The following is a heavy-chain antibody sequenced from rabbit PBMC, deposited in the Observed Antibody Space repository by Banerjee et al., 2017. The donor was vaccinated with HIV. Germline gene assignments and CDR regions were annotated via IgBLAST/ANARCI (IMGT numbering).Heavy chain of an antibody. CDR2: IYADSSGST. CDR3: ARDFDF. Sequence: QEQLEESGGDLVKPEGSLTITCTASGFSFSNKYVMCWVRQAPGKGLEWIACIYADSSGSTYYASWAKGRFTISKTSSTTVTLQMTSLTAADTATYFCARDFDFWGPGTLVTVS. J-gene: IGHJ4*01. CDR1: GFSFSNKYV. V-gene: IGHV1S45*01.